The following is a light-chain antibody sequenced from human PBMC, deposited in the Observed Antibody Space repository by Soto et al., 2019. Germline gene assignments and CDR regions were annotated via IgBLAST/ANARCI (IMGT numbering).Light chain of an antibody. CDR1: QGIRND. Sequence: AIQMTQSPSSLSASVGDRVTITCRASQGIRNDLGWYQQKPGNAPKLLIYAASSLQSGVPSRFSGSGSGTDFTLTISSLESVDFAIYYCHQRSNWPPLTFGGGTKWIS. J-gene: IGKJ4*01. CDR2: AAS. V-gene: IGKV1-6*01. CDR3: HQRSNWPPLT.